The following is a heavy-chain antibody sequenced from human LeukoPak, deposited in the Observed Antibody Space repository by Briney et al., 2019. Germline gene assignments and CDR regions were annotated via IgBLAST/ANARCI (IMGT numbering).Heavy chain of an antibody. J-gene: IGHJ5*02. CDR3: AKDRYSSGWYGWFDP. D-gene: IGHD6-19*01. CDR2: ISWNSGSI. V-gene: IGHV3-9*01. Sequence: GRSLRLSCAASGFTFDDYAMHWVRQAPGKGLEWVSGISWNSGSIGYADSVKGRFTISRDNAKDSLYLQMNSLRAEDTALYYCAKDRYSSGWYGWFDPWGQGTLVTVSS. CDR1: GFTFDDYA.